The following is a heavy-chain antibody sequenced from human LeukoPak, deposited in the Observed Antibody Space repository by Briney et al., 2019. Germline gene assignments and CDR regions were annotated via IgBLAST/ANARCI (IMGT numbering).Heavy chain of an antibody. V-gene: IGHV1-69*13. Sequence: GASVKVSCKASGGTFISYAISWVRQAPGQGLEWMGGIIPIFGTANYAQKFQGRVTITADESTSTAYMELSSLRSEDTAVYYCALGDSGYDLNHDYWGQGTLVTVSS. D-gene: IGHD5-12*01. CDR2: IIPIFGTA. CDR3: ALGDSGYDLNHDY. J-gene: IGHJ4*02. CDR1: GGTFISYA.